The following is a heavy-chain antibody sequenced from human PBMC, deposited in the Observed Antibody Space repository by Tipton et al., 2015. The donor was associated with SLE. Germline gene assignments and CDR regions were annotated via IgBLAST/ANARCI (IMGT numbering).Heavy chain of an antibody. CDR1: GFTFGSYA. CDR2: ISGSGGST. Sequence: SLRLSCAASGFTFGSYAMSWVRQAPAKGLEWVSAISGSGGSTYYGDSVKGRFTISRDNSKNTLYLQMNSLRAEDTAVYYCAKDRSGISWGQGTMVTVSS. CDR3: AKDRSGIS. J-gene: IGHJ3*01. V-gene: IGHV3-23*01. D-gene: IGHD3-10*01.